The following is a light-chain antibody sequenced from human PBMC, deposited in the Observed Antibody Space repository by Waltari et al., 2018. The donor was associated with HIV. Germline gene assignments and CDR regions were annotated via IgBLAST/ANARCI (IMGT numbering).Light chain of an antibody. CDR2: NTN. V-gene: IGLV1-44*01. Sequence: QSVLTQPPSASGTPGPRVTISCSGSSSNIGSNTVHWYQQLPGTAPKLLIYNTNQRPSGVPDRFSGSKSGTSASLAISGLQSEDEADYYCAAWDGSLNGWVFGGGTKLTVL. J-gene: IGLJ3*02. CDR3: AAWDGSLNGWV. CDR1: SSNIGSNT.